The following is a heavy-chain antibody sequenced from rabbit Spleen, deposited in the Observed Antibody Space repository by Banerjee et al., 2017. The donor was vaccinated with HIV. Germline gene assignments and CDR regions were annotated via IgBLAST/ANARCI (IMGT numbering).Heavy chain of an antibody. Sequence: HLKESGGGLVQPGGSLKLSCTASGFTLSSYYMNWVRQAPGKGLEWIGYIDPVFGITYYANWVNGRFSISRENAQNTVFLQMTSLTAADPATYFCARDFDFWGPGTLVTVS. CDR3: ARDFDF. CDR2: IDPVFGIT. V-gene: IGHV1S7*01. CDR1: GFTLSSYY. J-gene: IGHJ4*01.